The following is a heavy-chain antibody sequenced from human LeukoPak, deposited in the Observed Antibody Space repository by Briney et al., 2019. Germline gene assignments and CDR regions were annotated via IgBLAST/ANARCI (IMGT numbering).Heavy chain of an antibody. D-gene: IGHD3-9*01. CDR1: GFTFSDHY. Sequence: GGSLRLSCAASGFTFSDHYMDWVRQAPGKGLEWVGRTRNKANSYTTEYAASVKGRFTISRDDSKNSLYLQMNSLKTEDTAVYYCARVWNFDWLSPLDAFDIWGQGTMVTVSS. J-gene: IGHJ3*02. CDR2: TRNKANSYTT. V-gene: IGHV3-72*01. CDR3: ARVWNFDWLSPLDAFDI.